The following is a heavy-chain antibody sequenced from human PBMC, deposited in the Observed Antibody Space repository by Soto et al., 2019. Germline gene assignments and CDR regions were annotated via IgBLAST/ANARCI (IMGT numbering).Heavy chain of an antibody. CDR2: ISDDGSNK. D-gene: IGHD2-21*01. CDR3: EKDGECEHNDGWPESS. CDR1: GFRFSGYG. J-gene: IGHJ4*02. V-gene: IGHV3-30*18. Sequence: QVQLVESGGGVVQPGRSLRLSCAASGFRFSGYGMHWVRQAPGKGLEWLAAISDDGSNKYYGDSVKGRFTISRDNSKNTLYLQITSLRAEDTAVDYREKDGECEHNDGWPESSGGQGTQVTVSS.